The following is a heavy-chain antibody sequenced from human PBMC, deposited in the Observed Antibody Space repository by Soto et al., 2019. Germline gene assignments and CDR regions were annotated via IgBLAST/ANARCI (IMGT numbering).Heavy chain of an antibody. CDR2: ISYSGNS. CDR1: GGSVNNGDYY. J-gene: IGHJ4*02. CDR3: ARGRYSGSYYGYVFDY. D-gene: IGHD3-10*01. V-gene: IGHV4-30-4*01. Sequence: PSETLSLTCTVSGGSVNNGDYYWSWMRQPPGKGLEWIGYISYSGNSYYKSSLKSRVTMSIDTSENQFSLKLTSVSAADTALYYCARGRYSGSYYGYVFDYWGQGTLVTVSS.